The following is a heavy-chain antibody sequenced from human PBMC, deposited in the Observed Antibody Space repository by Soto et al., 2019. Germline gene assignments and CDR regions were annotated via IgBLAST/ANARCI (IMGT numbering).Heavy chain of an antibody. Sequence: GGSLRLSCAASGFTFSSYGMHWVRQAPGKGLEWVAVISYDGSNKYYADSVKGRFTISRDNSKNTLYLQMNSLRAEDTAVYYCAKDTAMVTYYYYGMDVWGQGTTVTVSS. J-gene: IGHJ6*02. CDR1: GFTFSSYG. CDR3: AKDTAMVTYYYYGMDV. CDR2: ISYDGSNK. V-gene: IGHV3-30*18. D-gene: IGHD5-18*01.